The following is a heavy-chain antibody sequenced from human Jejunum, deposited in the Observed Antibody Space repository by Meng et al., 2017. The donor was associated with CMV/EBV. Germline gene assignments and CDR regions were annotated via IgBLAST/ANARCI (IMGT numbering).Heavy chain of an antibody. CDR3: ARDYGGNSGWFDP. D-gene: IGHD4-23*01. V-gene: IGHV1-8*01. CDR2: MNPTSGNT. CDR1: GYTFTNYD. Sequence: SGYTFTNYDINWVRQATGQGLEWMGWMNPTSGNTGSAQKFQGRVILTRDISISKAYMELSNLRSEDSAIYYCARDYGGNSGWFDPWGQGTLVTVSS. J-gene: IGHJ5*02.